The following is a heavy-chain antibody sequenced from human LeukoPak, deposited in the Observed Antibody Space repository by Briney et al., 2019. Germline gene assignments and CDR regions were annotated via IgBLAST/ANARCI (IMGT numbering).Heavy chain of an antibody. CDR3: VRGGPSTWS. CDR1: GFTFSRYW. D-gene: IGHD2-15*01. V-gene: IGHV3-74*01. J-gene: IGHJ5*02. Sequence: GGSLRLSCVDSGFTFSRYWMHWVRQAPGKGLVWVSHITTDGSSTSYADSVKGRFTISRDNAKNTLYLQMNNLRAEDTAVYYCVRGGPSTWSWGQGTLVTVSS. CDR2: ITTDGSST.